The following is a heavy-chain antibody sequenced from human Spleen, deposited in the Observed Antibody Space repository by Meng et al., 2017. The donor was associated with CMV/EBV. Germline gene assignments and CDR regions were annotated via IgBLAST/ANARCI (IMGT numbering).Heavy chain of an antibody. CDR1: GGTFSSYA. CDR2: ISAYNGDI. Sequence: ASVKVSCKDSGGTFSSYAISWVRQAPGQGLEWMGWISAYNGDIKYAEKFQGRVTLTMDTSANTAYMEVRSLRSDDTADYYCARDGAVVVVAADYWGQGTLVTVSS. J-gene: IGHJ4*02. CDR3: ARDGAVVVVAADY. V-gene: IGHV1-18*01. D-gene: IGHD2-15*01.